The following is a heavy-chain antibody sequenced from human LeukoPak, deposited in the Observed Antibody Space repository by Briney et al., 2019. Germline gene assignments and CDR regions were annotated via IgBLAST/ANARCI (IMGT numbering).Heavy chain of an antibody. V-gene: IGHV1-18*01. CDR3: ARDPHDSSGYEDY. CDR2: ISAYNGNT. D-gene: IGHD3-22*01. J-gene: IGHJ4*02. CDR1: GYTFTSYG. Sequence: ASVKVSCKASGYTFTSYGISWVRQAPGQGLEWMGWISAYNGNTNYAQKFQGRVTITADESTSTAYMELSSLRSEDTAVYYCARDPHDSSGYEDYWGQGTLVTVSS.